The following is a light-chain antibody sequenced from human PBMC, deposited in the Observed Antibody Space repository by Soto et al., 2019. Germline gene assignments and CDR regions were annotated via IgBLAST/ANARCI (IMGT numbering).Light chain of an antibody. Sequence: QSVLTQSPSASASLGASVKLTSTLSSGHSSYAIAWHQQQPEKGPRYLMKLNIDGSHIKGDGIPDRFSGSSSGAERYLTISSLQSEDEADYYCQTWDTGIRVFGGGTKLTVL. CDR1: SGHSSYA. CDR2: LNIDGSH. J-gene: IGLJ3*02. CDR3: QTWDTGIRV. V-gene: IGLV4-69*01.